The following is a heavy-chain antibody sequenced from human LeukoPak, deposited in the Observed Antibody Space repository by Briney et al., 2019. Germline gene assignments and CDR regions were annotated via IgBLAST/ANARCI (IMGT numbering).Heavy chain of an antibody. CDR1: GGSISSYY. V-gene: IGHV4-4*07. D-gene: IGHD1-26*01. CDR3: ARDLYVGSPRAFCAFDI. Sequence: PSETLSLTCTVSGGSISSYYWSWIRQPAGKGLEWIGRIYTSGSTNYNPSLKSRVTMSVDTSKNQFSLKLSSVTAADTAVYYCARDLYVGSPRAFCAFDIWGQGTMVTVSS. CDR2: IYTSGST. J-gene: IGHJ3*02.